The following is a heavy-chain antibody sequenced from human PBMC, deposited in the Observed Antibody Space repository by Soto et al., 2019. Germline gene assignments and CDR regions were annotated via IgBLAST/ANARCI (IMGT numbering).Heavy chain of an antibody. V-gene: IGHV1-18*01. J-gene: IGHJ4*02. Sequence: EASVKVSCKASGYTFTSYGISWVRQAPGQGLEWMGWISAYNGNTNYAQKLQGRVTMTTDTSTSTAYMELRSLRSDDTAVYYCARDQTYYYDSSGSSHLIDYWGQGTLVTVSS. D-gene: IGHD3-22*01. CDR3: ARDQTYYYDSSGSSHLIDY. CDR1: GYTFTSYG. CDR2: ISAYNGNT.